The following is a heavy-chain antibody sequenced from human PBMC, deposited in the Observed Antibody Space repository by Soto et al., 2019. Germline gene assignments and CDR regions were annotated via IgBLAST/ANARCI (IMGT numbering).Heavy chain of an antibody. J-gene: IGHJ5*02. D-gene: IGHD5-12*01. CDR1: GGTFSSYA. V-gene: IGHV1-69*12. CDR2: IIPIFGTA. CDR3: ARDEVDIVATTNWFDP. Sequence: QVQLVQSGAEVKKPGSSVKVSCKASGGTFSSYAISWVRQAPGQGLEWMGGIIPIFGTANYAQKFQGRVKITADESTSTANMELGSLRSEDMAVYYCARDEVDIVATTNWFDPWGQGTLVTVSS.